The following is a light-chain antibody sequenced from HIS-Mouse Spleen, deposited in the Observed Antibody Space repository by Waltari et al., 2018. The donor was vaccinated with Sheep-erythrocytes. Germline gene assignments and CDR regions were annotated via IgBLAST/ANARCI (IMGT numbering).Light chain of an antibody. CDR1: QSVSSN. CDR2: GAS. CDR3: QQYNNWPPT. V-gene: IGKV3-15*01. J-gene: IGKJ1*01. Sequence: EIVMTQSPPTLSVSPGERATLPCRASQSVSSNLAWYQQKPGQAPRLLIYGASTRATGIPARFSGSGSGTEFTLTISSLQSEDFAVYYCQQYNNWPPTFGQGTKVEIK.